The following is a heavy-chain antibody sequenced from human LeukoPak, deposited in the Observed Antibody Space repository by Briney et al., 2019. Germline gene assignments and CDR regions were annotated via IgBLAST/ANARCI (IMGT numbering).Heavy chain of an antibody. D-gene: IGHD7-27*01. J-gene: IGHJ4*02. CDR2: ISGSGGST. Sequence: PGGSLRLSCAASGFTFSSYAMSWVRQAPGNGLEWVSAISGSGGSTYYADSVKGRFTISRDNSKNTLYLQMNSLRAEDTAVYYCAKGSLGRSWPLDFDYWGQGTLVTVSS. CDR3: AKGSLGRSWPLDFDY. CDR1: GFTFSSYA. V-gene: IGHV3-23*01.